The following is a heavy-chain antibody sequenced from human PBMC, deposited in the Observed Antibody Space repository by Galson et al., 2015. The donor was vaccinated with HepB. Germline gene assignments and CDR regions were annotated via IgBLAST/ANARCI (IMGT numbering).Heavy chain of an antibody. D-gene: IGHD3-10*01. J-gene: IGHJ6*02. Sequence: TLSLTCTVSGGSISSGDYRWSWIRQPPGKGLEWIGDIYYSGSTDYNPSLKSRVTISIDRSKNQFSVRLTSVTAADTAVYYCARVELAGSYYYYGMGVWGQGTTVTVS. CDR1: GGSISSGDYR. CDR3: ARVELAGSYYYYGMGV. CDR2: IYYSGST. V-gene: IGHV4-30-4*01.